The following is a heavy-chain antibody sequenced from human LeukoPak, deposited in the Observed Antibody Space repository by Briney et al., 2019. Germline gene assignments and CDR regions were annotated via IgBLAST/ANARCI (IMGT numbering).Heavy chain of an antibody. D-gene: IGHD5-12*01. CDR2: INSDGSIT. Sequence: GGSLRLSCAASRFTFSSYWMHWVSQAPGKGLMWVSRINSDGSITSYADSVKGRFTISRDNAKNTLYVQMNSLRAEDTAVYYCARVRATCSPHFGNWGQGTLVTVSS. CDR3: ARVRATCSPHFGN. V-gene: IGHV3-74*01. J-gene: IGHJ4*02. CDR1: RFTFSSYW.